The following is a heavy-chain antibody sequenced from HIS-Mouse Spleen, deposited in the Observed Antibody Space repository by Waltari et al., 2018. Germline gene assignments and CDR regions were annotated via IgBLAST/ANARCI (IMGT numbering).Heavy chain of an antibody. CDR2: IYYSVST. Sequence: QLQLQESGPGLVKPSETLSLTCTVSGGSISSSSYSWGWLRQPPGQGLAWSGSIYYSVSTYDNPALKGRGTISVDTSKNQFSLKLSSVTAADTAVYYCAREIPYSSSWYDWYFDLWGRGTLVTVSS. CDR3: AREIPYSSSWYDWYFDL. CDR1: GGSISSSSYS. V-gene: IGHV4-39*07. J-gene: IGHJ2*01. D-gene: IGHD6-13*01.